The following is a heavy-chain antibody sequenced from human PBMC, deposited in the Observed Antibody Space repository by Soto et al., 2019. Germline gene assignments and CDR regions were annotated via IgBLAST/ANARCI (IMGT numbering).Heavy chain of an antibody. CDR3: ARGRSGYGTDY. CDR2: IYYSGST. CDR1: GGSISSGGYY. V-gene: IGHV4-31*03. Sequence: QVQLQESGPGLVKPSQTLSLTCTVSGGSISSGGYYWSWIRQHPGKGLEWIGYIYYSGSTYYNPSLKRRVTIPGDTSKTQFSLKLSSVTAADTAVYYCARGRSGYGTDYWGQGTLVTVSS. J-gene: IGHJ4*02. D-gene: IGHD6-13*01.